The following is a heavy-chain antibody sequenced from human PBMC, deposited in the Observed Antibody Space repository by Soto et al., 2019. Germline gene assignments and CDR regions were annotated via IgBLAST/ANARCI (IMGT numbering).Heavy chain of an antibody. D-gene: IGHD4-17*01. J-gene: IGHJ4*02. CDR1: GYTFATST. CDR3: AVADYGDDDY. CDR2: IKAYSGNT. Sequence: GPEAKKPGASVKVSCKASGYTFATSTISWLRQAPGQGPEWMGWIKAYSGNTNYAQKLQGRLTMTTDTSTSTAYMELRSLTTDDTAIYYCAVADYGDDDYWGQGTLVTVSS. V-gene: IGHV1-18*01.